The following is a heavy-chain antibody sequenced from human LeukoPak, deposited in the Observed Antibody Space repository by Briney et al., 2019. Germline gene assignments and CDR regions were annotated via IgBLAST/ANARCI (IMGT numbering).Heavy chain of an antibody. Sequence: AGLLRLSCAASGLTFSSYAMSWVSQAPGKGLEWVSAISGSGGSTYYADSVKGRFTISRDNSKNTLYLQMNSLRAEDTAVYYCAKGSYEPDSSSDYWGQGTLVTVSS. J-gene: IGHJ4*02. V-gene: IGHV3-23*01. CDR2: ISGSGGST. D-gene: IGHD1-14*01. CDR3: AKGSYEPDSSSDY. CDR1: GLTFSSYA.